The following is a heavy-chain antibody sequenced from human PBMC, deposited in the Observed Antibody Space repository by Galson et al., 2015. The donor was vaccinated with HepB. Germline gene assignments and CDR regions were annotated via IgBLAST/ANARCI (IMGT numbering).Heavy chain of an antibody. CDR2: INPSGGST. D-gene: IGHD3-10*01. Sequence: SVKVSCKASGYTFTSYYMHWVRQAPGQGLEWMGIINPSGGSTSYAQKFQGRVTMTRDTSTSTVYMELSSLRSEDTAVYYCARDLDMVRGVIGCFDPWGQGTLVTVSS. J-gene: IGHJ5*02. CDR3: ARDLDMVRGVIGCFDP. CDR1: GYTFTSYY. V-gene: IGHV1-46*03.